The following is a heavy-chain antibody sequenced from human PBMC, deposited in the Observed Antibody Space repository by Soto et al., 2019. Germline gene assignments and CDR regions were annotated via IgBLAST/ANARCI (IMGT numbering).Heavy chain of an antibody. CDR3: ARGSTRHSGSYNYYYYGMDV. CDR1: GFTFSSYA. D-gene: IGHD1-26*01. J-gene: IGHJ6*02. CDR2: ISYDGSNK. V-gene: IGHV3-30-3*01. Sequence: PGGSLRLSCAASGFTFSSYAMHWVRQAPGKGLEWVAVISYDGSNKYYADSVKGRFTISRDNSKNTLYLQMNSLRAEDTAVYYCARGSTRHSGSYNYYYYGMDVWGQGTTVTVSS.